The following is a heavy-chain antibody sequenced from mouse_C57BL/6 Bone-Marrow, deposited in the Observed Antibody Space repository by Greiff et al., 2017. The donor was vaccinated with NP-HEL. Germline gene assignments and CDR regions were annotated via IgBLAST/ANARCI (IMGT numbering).Heavy chain of an antibody. CDR1: GLNIKDDY. Sequence: EVKLVEPGAELVRPGASVKLSCTASGLNIKDDYMHWVKQRPEQGLARIGWIVPENGDTEYASTFQGKGTLPADTSSNTAYLPLSRLTSADTAVYYCTTNDGYPGYWYFDGWGTGTTVTVSA. CDR3: TTNDGYPGYWYFDG. CDR2: IVPENGDT. V-gene: IGHV14-4*01. D-gene: IGHD2-3*01. J-gene: IGHJ1*03.